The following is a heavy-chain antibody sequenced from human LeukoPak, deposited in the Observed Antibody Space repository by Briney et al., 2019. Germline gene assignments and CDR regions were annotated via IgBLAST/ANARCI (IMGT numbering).Heavy chain of an antibody. V-gene: IGHV3-23*01. D-gene: IGHD3-9*01. CDR3: AKWGDYDVLTGYYVSDY. CDR1: GFTFSNYA. Sequence: GGSLRLSCAASGFTFSNYAMSWVRQAPGKGLEWVSAITGSGGNTYYADSVKGRFTISRDNSKNTVFLQMTSLRAEDTAVYYCAKWGDYDVLTGYYVSDYWGQGTLVTVSS. J-gene: IGHJ4*02. CDR2: ITGSGGNT.